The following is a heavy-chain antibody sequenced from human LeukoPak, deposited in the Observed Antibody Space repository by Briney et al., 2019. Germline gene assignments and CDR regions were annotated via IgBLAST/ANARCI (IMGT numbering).Heavy chain of an antibody. D-gene: IGHD2-21*02. J-gene: IGHJ4*02. CDR2: ISYDGSNK. V-gene: IGHV3-30*18. CDR1: GFTFSSYG. CDR3: AKGEFGVVTANFDY. Sequence: GGSLRLSCAASGFTFSSYGMHWVRQAPGKGLEWVAVISYDGSNKYYADSVKGRFTISRDNSKNTLYLQMNSPRAEDTAVYYCAKGEFGVVTANFDYWGQGTLVTVSS.